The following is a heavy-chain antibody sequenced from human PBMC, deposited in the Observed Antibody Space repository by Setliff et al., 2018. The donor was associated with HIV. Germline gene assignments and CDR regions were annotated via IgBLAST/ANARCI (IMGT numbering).Heavy chain of an antibody. V-gene: IGHV7-4-1*02. D-gene: IGHD4-17*01. CDR3: ARALYGEYGGDLNWLDP. CDR1: GYSFINYA. Sequence: ASVKVSCKTSGYSFINYAINWVRQAPGQGLQWMGWINTQTGSPTYAQAFTGRFVFSVDSTVTTAYLQISCLKADDTAVYYCARALYGEYGGDLNWLDPWGQGTLVTVSS. J-gene: IGHJ5*02. CDR2: INTQTGSP.